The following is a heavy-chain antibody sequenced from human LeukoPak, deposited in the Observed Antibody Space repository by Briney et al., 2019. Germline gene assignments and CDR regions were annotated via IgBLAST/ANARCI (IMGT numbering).Heavy chain of an antibody. CDR3: ARDVPAAGSYFDY. Sequence: GGSLRLSCAASGFTFSSYAMSWVRQAPGKGLEWVSAISGSGGSTYYADSVKGRFTISRDNAKNSLYLQMNSLRAEDTAVYYCARDVPAAGSYFDYWGQGTLVTVSS. CDR1: GFTFSSYA. J-gene: IGHJ4*02. D-gene: IGHD2-2*01. V-gene: IGHV3-23*01. CDR2: ISGSGGST.